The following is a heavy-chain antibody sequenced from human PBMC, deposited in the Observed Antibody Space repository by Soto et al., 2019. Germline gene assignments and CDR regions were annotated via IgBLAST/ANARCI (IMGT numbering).Heavy chain of an antibody. D-gene: IGHD3-22*01. V-gene: IGHV2-5*01. CDR2: IYWNDDK. J-gene: IGHJ4*02. Sequence: QITLKESGPTLVKPTQTLTLTCTFSGFSLSTSVVGVGWIRQPPGKALEWLALIYWNDDKRYSPFLKSRLTIPKDTSKNQVVLTMTNMDPVDTATYYCAHTGYYYDSSGYYMFTPFDYWGQGTLVTVSS. CDR3: AHTGYYYDSSGYYMFTPFDY. CDR1: GFSLSTSVVG.